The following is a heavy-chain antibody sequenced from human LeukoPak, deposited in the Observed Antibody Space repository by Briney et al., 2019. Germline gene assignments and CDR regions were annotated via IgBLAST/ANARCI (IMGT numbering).Heavy chain of an antibody. Sequence: ASVQVSCKASGYTFTGHYIHWVRQAPGQGLEWVGWINPASSGTHFAQKFQGRVTMTWDTSTSTAHMELSSLTPDDAAVFYCARQLGNYYRAFDYWGQGTLVTVSS. D-gene: IGHD1-26*01. CDR1: GYTFTGHY. CDR2: INPASSGT. J-gene: IGHJ4*02. CDR3: ARQLGNYYRAFDY. V-gene: IGHV1-2*02.